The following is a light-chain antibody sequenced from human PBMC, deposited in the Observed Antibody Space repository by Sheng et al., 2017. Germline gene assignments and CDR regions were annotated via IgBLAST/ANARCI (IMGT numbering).Light chain of an antibody. CDR1: QNIRIW. J-gene: IGKJ1*01. CDR3: QQYSDDWS. Sequence: IQMTQSPSTLSASVGDRVTITCRASQNIRIWLAWYQQKPGKAHKVLIYKASNLESGVPSRFSGGGSGTQFTLTISNLQPDDFATYYCQQYSDDWSFGQGTKVENK. CDR2: KAS. V-gene: IGKV1-5*03.